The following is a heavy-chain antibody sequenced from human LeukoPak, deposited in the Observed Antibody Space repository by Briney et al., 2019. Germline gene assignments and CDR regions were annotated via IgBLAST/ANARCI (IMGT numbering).Heavy chain of an antibody. Sequence: SETLSLTCTVSGGSISSSSYYWGWIRQPPGKGLEWIGYIYYSGGTNYNPSLRSRVTISVDTSKNQFSLKLSSVTAADTAVYYCARGSVPRSQLGEYNWFDPWGQGTLVTVSS. J-gene: IGHJ5*02. CDR1: GGSISSSSYY. CDR3: ARGSVPRSQLGEYNWFDP. CDR2: IYYSGGT. V-gene: IGHV4-61*05. D-gene: IGHD6-6*01.